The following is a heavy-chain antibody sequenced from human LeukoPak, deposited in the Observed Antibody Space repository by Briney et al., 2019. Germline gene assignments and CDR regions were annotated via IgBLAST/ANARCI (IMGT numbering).Heavy chain of an antibody. V-gene: IGHV3-66*01. Sequence: GGSLRLSCAASGFTVSSNYMSWVRQAPGKGLEWVSVIYSGGSTYYADSVKGRFTISRDDSKNTLYLQMNSLRAEDTAEYYCARGLGTEYYYDSSGYYPDAFDIWGQGTLVTVSS. J-gene: IGHJ3*02. CDR3: ARGLGTEYYYDSSGYYPDAFDI. CDR1: GFTVSSNY. D-gene: IGHD3-22*01. CDR2: IYSGGST.